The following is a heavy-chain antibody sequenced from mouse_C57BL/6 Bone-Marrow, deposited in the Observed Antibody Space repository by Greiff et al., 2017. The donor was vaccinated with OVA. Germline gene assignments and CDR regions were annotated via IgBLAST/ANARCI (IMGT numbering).Heavy chain of an antibody. Sequence: QVQLQQPGAELVMPGASVKLSCKASGYTFTSYWMHWVKQRPGQGLEWIGEIDPSDSYTNYNQKFKGKSTLTVDKSSSTAYRQRSSLTSEDSAVYYCARAWGYDGAWFAYWGQGTLVTVSA. J-gene: IGHJ3*01. CDR1: GYTFTSYW. CDR2: IDPSDSYT. D-gene: IGHD2-2*01. V-gene: IGHV1-69*01. CDR3: ARAWGYDGAWFAY.